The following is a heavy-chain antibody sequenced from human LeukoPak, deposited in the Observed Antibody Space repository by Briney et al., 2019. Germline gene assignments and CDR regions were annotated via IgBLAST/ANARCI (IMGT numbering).Heavy chain of an antibody. CDR1: GFSFGSNW. V-gene: IGHV3-11*01. CDR3: SVSRKNKNYRPFDY. CDR2: ISSSGSTI. J-gene: IGHJ4*02. D-gene: IGHD1-7*01. Sequence: PGGSLRLSCVASGFSFGSNWMSWIRQAPGKGLEWVSYISSSGSTIYYADSVKGRFTISRDNAKNSLYLQMNSLKAEDTAVYYCSVSRKNKNYRPFDYWGQGTLVTVSS.